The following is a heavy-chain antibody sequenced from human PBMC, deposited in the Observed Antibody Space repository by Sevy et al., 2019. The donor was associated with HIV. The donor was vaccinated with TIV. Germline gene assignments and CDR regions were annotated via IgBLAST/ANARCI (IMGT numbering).Heavy chain of an antibody. D-gene: IGHD2-15*01. CDR2: IYPGDSHT. CDR3: ATLAGNCNTTHCSCYGYFDN. CDR1: GYTFTRYW. Sequence: GESLKISCQASGYTFTRYWIGWVRQLPGKGLEWMGIIYPGDSHTLYSPSFQGQVTISADKSITTAYLQWNSLTASDTAMFYCATLAGNCNTTHCSCYGYFDNWGQGTLVTVSS. J-gene: IGHJ4*02. V-gene: IGHV5-51*01.